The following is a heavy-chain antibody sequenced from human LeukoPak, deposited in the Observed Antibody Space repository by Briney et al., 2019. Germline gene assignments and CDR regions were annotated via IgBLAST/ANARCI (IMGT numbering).Heavy chain of an antibody. D-gene: IGHD3-10*01. CDR1: GGSISSGSYY. J-gene: IGHJ4*02. Sequence: PSQTLSLTCTVSGGSISSGSYYWSWIRQPAGKGLEWIGRIYTSGSTNYNPSLKSRVTISVDTSKNQFSLKLSSVTAADTAVYYSARGRGSIDYWGQGTLVTVSS. CDR3: ARGRGSIDY. V-gene: IGHV4-61*02. CDR2: IYTSGST.